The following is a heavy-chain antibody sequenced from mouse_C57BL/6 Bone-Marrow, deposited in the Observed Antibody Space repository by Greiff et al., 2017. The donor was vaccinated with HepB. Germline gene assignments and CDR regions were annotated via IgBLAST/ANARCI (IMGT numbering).Heavy chain of an antibody. CDR1: GYTFTSYW. CDR2: IDPSDSET. J-gene: IGHJ1*03. CDR3: ARQSSGNYWYFDV. V-gene: IGHV1-52*01. Sequence: QVQLKQPGAELVRPGSSVKLSCKASGYTFTSYWMHWVKQRPIQGLEWIGNIDPSDSETHYNQKFKDKATLTVDKSSSTAYMQLSSLTSEDSAVYYCARQSSGNYWYFDVWGTGTTVTVSS. D-gene: IGHD2-1*01.